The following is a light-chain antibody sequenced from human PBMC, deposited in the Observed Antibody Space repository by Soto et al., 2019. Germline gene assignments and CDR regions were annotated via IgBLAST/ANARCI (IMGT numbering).Light chain of an antibody. CDR2: AAS. CDR3: QHLYAYPLD. J-gene: IGKJ5*01. V-gene: IGKV1-9*01. CDR1: QGISSS. Sequence: DIQWTQYPSFLSASVGDRVTSTRRASQGISSSLAWYQQKPGKAPNLLLYAASTLQTGVPSRFSGSGAGTEFTLTISSLQPEDFATYYCQHLYAYPLDFGQGTRLDIK.